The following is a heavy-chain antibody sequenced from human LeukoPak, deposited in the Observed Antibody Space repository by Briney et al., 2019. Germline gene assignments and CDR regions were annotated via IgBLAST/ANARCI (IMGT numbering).Heavy chain of an antibody. V-gene: IGHV4-59*08. D-gene: IGHD2-8*02. CDR3: AGLVARYYYYGMDV. CDR2: IYYSGST. Sequence: PSETLSLTCTVSGGSISSYYWSWIRQPPGKGLEWIGDIYYSGSTNYNPSLKSRVTISVDTSKNQFSLKLSSVTAADTAVYYCAGLVARYYYYGMDVWGQGTTVTVSS. CDR1: GGSISSYY. J-gene: IGHJ6*02.